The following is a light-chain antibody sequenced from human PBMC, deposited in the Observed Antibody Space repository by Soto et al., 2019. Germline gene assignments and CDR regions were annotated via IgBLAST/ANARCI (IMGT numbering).Light chain of an antibody. CDR3: SSYANGGSRV. CDR2: EVS. J-gene: IGLJ1*01. V-gene: IGLV2-14*01. Sequence: QSVLTQPASVSGSPGQSITSSCTGASSDVGGYNYVSWYQQYPAKAPKLMIYEVSNRPSGISDRFSASKSGNTASLTISGLQAEDEADYYCSSYANGGSRVFGTGTKVTVL. CDR1: SSDVGGYNY.